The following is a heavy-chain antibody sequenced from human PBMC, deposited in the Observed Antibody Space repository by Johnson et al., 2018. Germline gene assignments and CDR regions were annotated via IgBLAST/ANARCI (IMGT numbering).Heavy chain of an antibody. CDR3: AKDTRDYIWSGHPDAFDI. CDR2: IIPILGIA. J-gene: IGHJ3*02. CDR1: GGTFSSYT. Sequence: QVQLGQAGAEVKKPGSSVKVSCKASGGTFSSYTISWVRQAPGQGLEWMGRIIPILGIANYAQKFQGRVTITADKSTSTAYMELSSLRSEDTAVYYCAKDTRDYIWSGHPDAFDIWGQGTMVTVSS. D-gene: IGHD3-3*01. V-gene: IGHV1-69*04.